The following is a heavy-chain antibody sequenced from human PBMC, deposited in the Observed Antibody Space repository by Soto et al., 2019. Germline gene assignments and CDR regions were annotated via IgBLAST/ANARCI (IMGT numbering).Heavy chain of an antibody. Sequence: QVQLVQSGAEVKKPGSSVKVSCKASGGTFSSYAISWVRQAPGQGLEWMGGIIPIFGTANYAQKFQGRVTITADESTSTAYMELSSLRSEDTAVYDCARSPGDDYVWGSFGGVGNWFDPWGQGTLVTVSS. V-gene: IGHV1-69*12. CDR2: IIPIFGTA. D-gene: IGHD3-16*01. CDR3: ARSPGDDYVWGSFGGVGNWFDP. CDR1: GGTFSSYA. J-gene: IGHJ5*02.